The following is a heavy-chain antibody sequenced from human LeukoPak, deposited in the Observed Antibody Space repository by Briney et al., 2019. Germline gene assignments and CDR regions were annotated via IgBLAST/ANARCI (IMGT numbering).Heavy chain of an antibody. D-gene: IGHD3-22*01. Sequence: PSETLSLTCTVSGYSLSSGYYWGWIRQPPGKGLEGIGYIYYSGRTNYNPSLKSRVTISVDTSKNQFTLKLSSVTAADTPVYYCAREGDYYDRSGYSYYFDYWGQGTLVTVSS. J-gene: IGHJ4*02. CDR3: AREGDYYDRSGYSYYFDY. CDR1: GYSLSSGYY. V-gene: IGHV4-61*01. CDR2: IYYSGRT.